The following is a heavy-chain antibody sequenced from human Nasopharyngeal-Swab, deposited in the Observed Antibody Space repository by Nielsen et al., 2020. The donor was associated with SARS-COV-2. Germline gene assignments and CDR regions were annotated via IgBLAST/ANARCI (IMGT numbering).Heavy chain of an antibody. CDR3: ARDDSSESYYYGMDV. CDR2: ISSSGSYT. D-gene: IGHD3-22*01. V-gene: IGHV3-11*06. Sequence: SLKISCAASGFTFSDYYMTWIRQAPGKGLEWVSYISSSGSYTNYADSVKGRFTISRDNAENSLYLQMNSLRAEDTAVYYCARDDSSESYYYGMDVWGQGTTVTVSS. CDR1: GFTFSDYY. J-gene: IGHJ6*02.